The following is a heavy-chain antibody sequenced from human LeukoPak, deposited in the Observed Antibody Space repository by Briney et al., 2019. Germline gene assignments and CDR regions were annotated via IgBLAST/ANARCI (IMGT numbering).Heavy chain of an antibody. V-gene: IGHV3-21*06. D-gene: IGHD5-12*01. CDR1: GFTFSSYT. CDR3: ASGYDPIDY. CDR2: ISTTSSYI. J-gene: IGHJ4*02. Sequence: PGGSLRLSCAASGFTFSSYTMNWVRQAPGKGLEWVTSISTTSSYIYYADSVKGRFTISRDNGKNSLYLQMNSLRAEDTAVYYCASGYDPIDYWGQGTLVTVSS.